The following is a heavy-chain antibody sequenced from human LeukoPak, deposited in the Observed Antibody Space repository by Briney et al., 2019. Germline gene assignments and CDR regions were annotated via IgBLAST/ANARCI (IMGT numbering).Heavy chain of an antibody. J-gene: IGHJ4*02. Sequence: SETLSLTCTVSGGSVSSGSYYWSWIRQPPGKGLEWIGYIYYSGSTNYNPSLQSRVTISVDTSKNQFSLKLSSVTAADTAVYYCARESDDYVWGSYRSYFDYWGQGTLVTVPS. D-gene: IGHD3-16*02. CDR1: GGSVSSGSYY. CDR3: ARESDDYVWGSYRSYFDY. V-gene: IGHV4-61*01. CDR2: IYYSGST.